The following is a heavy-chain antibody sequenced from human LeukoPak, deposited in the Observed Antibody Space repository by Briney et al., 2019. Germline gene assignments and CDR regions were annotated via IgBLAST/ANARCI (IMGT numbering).Heavy chain of an antibody. CDR2: ITPNSGAT. V-gene: IGHV1-2*02. CDR1: GYTFTAYN. J-gene: IGHJ4*02. CDR3: ARDQSGSSPDY. Sequence: ASVKVSCKASGYTFTAYNIHWVRQSPGQGLEWMGWITPNSGATSYAQQFQGRVAMTRDKSISTAYMELNNLISDDTAVYYCARDQSGSSPDYWGQGTLVTVSS. D-gene: IGHD1-26*01.